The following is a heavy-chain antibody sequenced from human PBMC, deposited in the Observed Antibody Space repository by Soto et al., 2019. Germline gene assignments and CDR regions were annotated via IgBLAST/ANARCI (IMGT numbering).Heavy chain of an antibody. Sequence: XESLRLSCAASGFTFSSYSMNWVGQAPGKGLEWVSYISSSSSTIYYADSVKGRFTISRDNAKNSLYLQMNSLRDEDTAVYYCARHILLGEYFQHWGQGTLVTVSS. CDR1: GFTFSSYS. CDR3: ARHILLGEYFQH. V-gene: IGHV3-48*02. J-gene: IGHJ1*01. CDR2: ISSSSSTI. D-gene: IGHD3-10*01.